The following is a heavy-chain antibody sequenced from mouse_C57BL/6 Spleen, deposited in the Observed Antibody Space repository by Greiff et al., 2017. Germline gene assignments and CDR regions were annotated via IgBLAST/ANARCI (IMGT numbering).Heavy chain of an antibody. CDR2: ISNGGGRT. V-gene: IGHV5-12*01. J-gene: IGHJ4*01. D-gene: IGHD2-3*01. Sequence: EVKLMESGGGLVQPGGSLKLSCAASGFTFSDYYMYWVRQTPEKRLEWVANISNGGGRTYYPDTVKGRFTISRDNAKNTLYLQMSRLTSEDTAMYYCARHHDGYYVDAMDYWGQGTSVTVSS. CDR3: ARHHDGYYVDAMDY. CDR1: GFTFSDYY.